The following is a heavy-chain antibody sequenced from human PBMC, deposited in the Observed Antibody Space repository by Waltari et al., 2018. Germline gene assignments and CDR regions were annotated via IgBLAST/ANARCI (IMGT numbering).Heavy chain of an antibody. J-gene: IGHJ3*02. CDR2: IIPIFGTA. Sequence: QVQLVQSGAEVKKPGSSVKVSCKASGGTFSSYAISWVRQAPGQGLGWMGGIIPIFGTANYAQKFQGRVTITADESTSTAYMELSSLRSEDTAVYYCARDRGGGFRELLLREYAFDIWGQGTMVTVSS. CDR1: GGTFSSYA. D-gene: IGHD3-10*01. CDR3: ARDRGGGFRELLLREYAFDI. V-gene: IGHV1-69*13.